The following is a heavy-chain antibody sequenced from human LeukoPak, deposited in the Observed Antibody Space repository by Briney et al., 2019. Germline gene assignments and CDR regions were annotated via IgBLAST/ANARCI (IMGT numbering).Heavy chain of an antibody. D-gene: IGHD3-22*01. V-gene: IGHV3-21*01. Sequence: GGSLRLSCAASGFNFSSYSMNWVRQAPGKGLEWVSSISSSRSFRYYADSVKGRFTISRDNAKNSLYLQMNSLRAEDTAVYYCARESSGYFYWGQGTLVTVSS. CDR1: GFNFSSYS. CDR2: ISSSRSFR. J-gene: IGHJ4*02. CDR3: ARESSGYFY.